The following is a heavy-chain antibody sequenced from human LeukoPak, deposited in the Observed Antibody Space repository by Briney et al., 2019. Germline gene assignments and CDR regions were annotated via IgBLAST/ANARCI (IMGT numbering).Heavy chain of an antibody. Sequence: SETLSLTCTVSGGSISSSSYYWGWIRQPPGKGLEWIGSIYYSGSTYYNPSLKSRVTISVDTSKNQFSLKLSSVTAADTAVYYCARDLYRYYDFWSGSQGAFDIWGQGTMVTVSS. J-gene: IGHJ3*02. V-gene: IGHV4-39*07. CDR2: IYYSGST. D-gene: IGHD3-3*01. CDR3: ARDLYRYYDFWSGSQGAFDI. CDR1: GGSISSSSYY.